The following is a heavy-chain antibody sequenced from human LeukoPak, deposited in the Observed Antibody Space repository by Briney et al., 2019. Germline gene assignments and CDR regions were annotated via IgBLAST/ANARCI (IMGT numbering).Heavy chain of an antibody. J-gene: IGHJ4*02. CDR1: VGSISSRSYY. D-gene: IGHD3-22*01. Sequence: SETLSLTCTGSVGSISSRSYYWSWIRQPPGKGLEWIGSIYYSGSTYYNPSLKSRVAISVDTSKNQFSLKVNSVTATDTAVYYCARSPHYYDSSGPLVPFDYWGQGTLVTVSS. V-gene: IGHV4-39*01. CDR2: IYYSGST. CDR3: ARSPHYYDSSGPLVPFDY.